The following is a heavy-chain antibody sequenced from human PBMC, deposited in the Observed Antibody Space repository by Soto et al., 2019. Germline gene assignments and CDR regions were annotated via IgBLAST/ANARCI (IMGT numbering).Heavy chain of an antibody. CDR2: INAGNGNT. V-gene: IGHV1-3*01. J-gene: IGHJ5*02. CDR3: ARSITKCDFWSGYHWFDP. CDR1: GYTFTSYA. Sequence: ASVKVSCKASGYTFTSYAMHWVRQAPGQRIEWMGWINAGNGNTKYSQKFQGRVTITRDTSARTAYMELSSLRSEDTAVYYCARSITKCDFWSGYHWFDPWGQGTLVTVSS. D-gene: IGHD3-3*01.